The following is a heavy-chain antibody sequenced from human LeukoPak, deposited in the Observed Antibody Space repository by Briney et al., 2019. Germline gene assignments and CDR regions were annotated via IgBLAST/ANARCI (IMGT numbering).Heavy chain of an antibody. V-gene: IGHV3-33*01. CDR3: ARDLSAAFDF. CDR2: LVYDARS. Sequence: LPGGSLRLSCAASGFPFSSYGMHWVRQAPGKGLEWVARLVYDARSDYANSVKGRFSISRDDSKNTLFLDMSSLRVEDTALYYCARDLSAAFDFWGQGVLVTVSS. D-gene: IGHD6-19*01. J-gene: IGHJ4*02. CDR1: GFPFSSYG.